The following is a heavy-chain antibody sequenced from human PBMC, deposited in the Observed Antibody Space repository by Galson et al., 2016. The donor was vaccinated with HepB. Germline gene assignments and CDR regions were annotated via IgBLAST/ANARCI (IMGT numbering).Heavy chain of an antibody. D-gene: IGHD3-16*01. CDR3: ARVNLRGDYASTFYFYYGMDV. V-gene: IGHV1-18*01. Sequence: SVKVSCKASGYTFTNYGFSWVRQAPGQGPEWMGWISAHNGNTNHAHKIQDRVTLTTDTSTRTAYMELRSLRSDDTAVYYCARVNLRGDYASTFYFYYGMDVWGQGTTVTVSS. CDR2: ISAHNGNT. CDR1: GYTFTNYG. J-gene: IGHJ6*02.